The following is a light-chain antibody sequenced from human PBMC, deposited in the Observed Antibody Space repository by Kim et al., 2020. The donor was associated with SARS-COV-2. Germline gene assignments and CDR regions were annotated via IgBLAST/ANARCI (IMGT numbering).Light chain of an antibody. V-gene: IGKV1-33*01. Sequence: ASVGDRVTITCQASQDISNHLNWYQQKPGKAPKLLIYDSSNLKSGVPSRFSGSGSGTDFTFTISSLQPEDVATYYCQRYDSLPSTFGQGTRLEIK. CDR1: QDISNH. CDR3: QRYDSLPST. CDR2: DSS. J-gene: IGKJ5*01.